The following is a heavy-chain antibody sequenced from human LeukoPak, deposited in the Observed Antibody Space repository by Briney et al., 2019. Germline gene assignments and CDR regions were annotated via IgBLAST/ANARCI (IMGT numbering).Heavy chain of an antibody. CDR2: IISYDGDT. CDR3: ARDYCTRGGDCYKEDLFDP. D-gene: IGHD2-21*02. Sequence: ASLKVSCKASGYTFGIYGISWVRQAPGQGLGWIALIISYDGDTNYAKKFEGRVTMTTETSTNTAYMELRSLRSDDTAIYYCARDYCTRGGDCYKEDLFDPWGQGTLVTVSA. CDR1: GYTFGIYG. J-gene: IGHJ5*02. V-gene: IGHV1-18*01.